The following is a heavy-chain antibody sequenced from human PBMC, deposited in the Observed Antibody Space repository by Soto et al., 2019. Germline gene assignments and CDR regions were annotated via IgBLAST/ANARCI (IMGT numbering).Heavy chain of an antibody. D-gene: IGHD6-19*01. CDR2: INHSGST. CDR3: ARGGVGAVAGTDWFDP. Sequence: SETLSLTCAVHGGSFSGYYWSWIRQPPGKGLEWIGEINHSGSTNYNPSLKSRVTISVDTSKNQFSLKLSSVTAADTAVYYCARGGVGAVAGTDWFDPWGQGTLVTVSS. J-gene: IGHJ5*02. V-gene: IGHV4-34*01. CDR1: GGSFSGYY.